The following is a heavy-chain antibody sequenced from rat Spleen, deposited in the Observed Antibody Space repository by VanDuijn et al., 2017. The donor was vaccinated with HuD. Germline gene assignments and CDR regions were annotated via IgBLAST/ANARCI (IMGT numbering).Heavy chain of an antibody. V-gene: IGHV5-29*01. Sequence: EVQLVESGGGLVQPGRSLKLSCAVSGFTFSNYGMAWVCQAPTKGLEWVATISYDGSSTYYRDSVKGRFTISRDNAKSTLYLQMDSLRSEDTATYYCATHGDYGYNYYWYFDFWGPGTMVTVSS. D-gene: IGHD1-9*01. CDR3: ATHGDYGYNYYWYFDF. J-gene: IGHJ1*01. CDR2: ISYDGSST. CDR1: GFTFSNYG.